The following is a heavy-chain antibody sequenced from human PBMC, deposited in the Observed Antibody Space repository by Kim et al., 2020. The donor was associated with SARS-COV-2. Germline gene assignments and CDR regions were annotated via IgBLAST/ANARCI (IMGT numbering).Heavy chain of an antibody. CDR2: IKQDGSQK. D-gene: IGHD3-22*01. CDR3: ASQTSDKAFDY. Sequence: GVSLRLSCEASGITFSSYWMSWVRQAPGKGLEWVANIKQDGSQKFYVDSVKGRFTISRDNAMNSLHLQMNSLRAEDTAVYYCASQTSDKAFDYWGQGTLVTVSS. V-gene: IGHV3-7*01. J-gene: IGHJ4*02. CDR1: GITFSSYW.